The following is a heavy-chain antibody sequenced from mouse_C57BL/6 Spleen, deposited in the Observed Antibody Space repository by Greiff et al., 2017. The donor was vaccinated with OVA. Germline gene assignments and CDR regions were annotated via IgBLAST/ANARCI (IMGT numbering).Heavy chain of an antibody. CDR1: GFTFSDYG. J-gene: IGHJ4*01. D-gene: IGHD1-1*01. CDR3: ARTLYGSSPYAMDY. CDR2: ISSGSSTI. V-gene: IGHV5-17*01. Sequence: DVMLVESGGGLVKPGGSLKLSCAASGFTFSDYGMHWVRQAPEKGLEWVAYISSGSSTIYYADTVKGRFTISRDNAKNTLFLQMTSLRSEDTAMYYCARTLYGSSPYAMDYWGQGTSVTVSS.